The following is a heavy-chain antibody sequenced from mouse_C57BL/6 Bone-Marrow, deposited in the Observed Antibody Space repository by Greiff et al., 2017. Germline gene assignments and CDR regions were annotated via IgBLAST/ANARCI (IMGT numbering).Heavy chain of an antibody. CDR1: GYTFTSYW. CDR2: IDPSDSYT. Sequence: VQLQQPGAELVMPGASVKLSCKASGYTFTSYWMHWVKQRPGQGLEWIGEIDPSDSYTNYNQKFKGKFTLTVDKAYSTAYMQLSSLTSEDSAVYYCARAGYPGYFDVWGTGTTVTVSA. D-gene: IGHD5-1-1*01. J-gene: IGHJ1*03. CDR3: ARAGYPGYFDV. V-gene: IGHV1-69*01.